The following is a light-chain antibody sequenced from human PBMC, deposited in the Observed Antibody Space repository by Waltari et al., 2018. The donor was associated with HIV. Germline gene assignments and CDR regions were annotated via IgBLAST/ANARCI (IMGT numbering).Light chain of an antibody. J-gene: IGKJ4*01. Sequence: DIVMTQSPDRVVLSLDERATIDCSSSQTVLDSVNNKNYLALYQQKLGQPPKLVIHWASTRESGISDRFTGNGSETDFTLTINNLQPDDAATYYCQQYSKTPLTFGGGTVVEIK. V-gene: IGKV4-1*01. CDR2: WAS. CDR1: QTVLDSVNNKNY. CDR3: QQYSKTPLT.